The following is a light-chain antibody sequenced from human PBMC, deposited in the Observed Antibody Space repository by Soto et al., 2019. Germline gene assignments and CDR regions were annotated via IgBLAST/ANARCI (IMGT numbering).Light chain of an antibody. CDR2: AAS. CDR3: QRNSSVIT. J-gene: IGKJ5*01. CDR1: QGISNF. Sequence: DIQMTQSPSSLSASVGDRVTITCRASQGISNFLAWYQQKPGKVPRLLISAASTLQSVVPSRFSVSGSGTDFPLPITSRQPEHVATYYCQRNSSVITFGQRTRLESK. V-gene: IGKV1-27*01.